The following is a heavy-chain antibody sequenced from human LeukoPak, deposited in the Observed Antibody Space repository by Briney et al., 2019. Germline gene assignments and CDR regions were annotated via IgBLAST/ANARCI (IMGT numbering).Heavy chain of an antibody. CDR2: ISGSGGST. Sequence: GGSLRLSCAASGSTFSSYAMSWVRQAPGKGLEWVSAISGSGGSTYYADSVKGRFTISRDNSKNTLYLQMNSLRAEDTAVYYCAKGQLYMEWSDHFDYWGQGTLVTVSS. CDR3: AKGQLYMEWSDHFDY. J-gene: IGHJ4*02. CDR1: GSTFSSYA. D-gene: IGHD3-3*01. V-gene: IGHV3-23*01.